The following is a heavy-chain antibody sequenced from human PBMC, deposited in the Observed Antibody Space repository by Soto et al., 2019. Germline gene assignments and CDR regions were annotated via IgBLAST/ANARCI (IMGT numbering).Heavy chain of an antibody. V-gene: IGHV4-34*02. J-gene: IGHJ4*02. CDR3: ARGGCSGGSCYRPFFSD. Sequence: QVQLQQWGAGLLTPSETLSLPCAVYVGSFSAYYWSWIRQPPGKGLEWIGEINHSGSTIYNPSLKGRVTMSVDTSKIQFALNLTSVTAADTAVYYCARGGCSGGSCYRPFFSDWGQGTLVTVSS. CDR2: INHSGST. D-gene: IGHD2-15*01. CDR1: VGSFSAYY.